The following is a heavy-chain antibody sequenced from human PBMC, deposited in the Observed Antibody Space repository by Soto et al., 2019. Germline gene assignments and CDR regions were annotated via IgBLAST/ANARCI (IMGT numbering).Heavy chain of an antibody. D-gene: IGHD2-21*02. CDR3: ARARGGLSVVTATYFDY. Sequence: EVPLVESGGGLIQPGGSLRLSCAASGFTVSSNYMTWVRQAPGQGLEWVSLIYSGGSTSYANSVKGRFTIARDNSKTTLELQMNSLRAEDTAVDYCARARGGLSVVTATYFDYWGQGTLVTVSS. CDR2: IYSGGST. V-gene: IGHV3-53*01. CDR1: GFTVSSNY. J-gene: IGHJ4*02.